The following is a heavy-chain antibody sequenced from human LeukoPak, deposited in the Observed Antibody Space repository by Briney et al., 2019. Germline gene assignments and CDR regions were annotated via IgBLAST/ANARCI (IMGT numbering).Heavy chain of an antibody. V-gene: IGHV3-23*01. CDR1: GLTFSNYG. Sequence: PGGSLRLSCAASGLTFSNYGMNWVRQAPGKGLEWVSGISGSGGTTYYADSVKGRFTISRDNSKNSLSLQVSSLRAEDTAVYYCAKTNGYYSDWGQGTLVTVSS. CDR2: ISGSGGTT. D-gene: IGHD3-22*01. J-gene: IGHJ4*02. CDR3: AKTNGYYSD.